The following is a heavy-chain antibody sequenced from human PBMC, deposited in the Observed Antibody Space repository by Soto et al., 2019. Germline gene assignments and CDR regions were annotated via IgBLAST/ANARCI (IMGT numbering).Heavy chain of an antibody. V-gene: IGHV1-69*13. Sequence: SVKVSCKASGGTFSSYAISWVRQAPGQGLEWMGGIIPIFGTANYAQKFQGRVTITADESTSTAYMELSSLRSEDTAVYYCAILVQLERTFDYWGQGTLVTVSS. CDR1: GGTFSSYA. CDR3: AILVQLERTFDY. CDR2: IIPIFGTA. D-gene: IGHD1-1*01. J-gene: IGHJ4*02.